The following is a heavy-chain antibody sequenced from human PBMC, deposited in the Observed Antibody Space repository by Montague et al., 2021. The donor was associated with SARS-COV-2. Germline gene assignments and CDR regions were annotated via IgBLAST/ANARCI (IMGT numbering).Heavy chain of an antibody. Sequence: SETLSLTCAVYGGSFSGYYWSWIRQPPGKGLEWIGEINHSGSTNYNPSLKSRVTITVDTSKNQFSLKLSSVTAADTAVYYCESLTPGYCSSTSCYSDWFDPWGQGALVTVSS. CDR1: GGSFSGYY. D-gene: IGHD2-2*02. CDR2: INHSGST. J-gene: IGHJ5*02. CDR3: ESLTPGYCSSTSCYSDWFDP. V-gene: IGHV4-34*01.